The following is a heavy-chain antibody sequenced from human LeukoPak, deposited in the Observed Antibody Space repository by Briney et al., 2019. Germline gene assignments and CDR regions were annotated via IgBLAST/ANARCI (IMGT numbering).Heavy chain of an antibody. J-gene: IGHJ3*02. Sequence: GGSLRLSCAASGFTFSNYAMSWGRQAPGPGREWGSAISGCGGSTYYADSVRGRFTISRDNSKNTVYLQMNSLRAEDTAVYYCAKRENYYDSSGYHYVGAFDIWGQGTMVAVSS. V-gene: IGHV3-23*01. CDR3: AKRENYYDSSGYHYVGAFDI. CDR2: ISGCGGST. D-gene: IGHD3-22*01. CDR1: GFTFSNYA.